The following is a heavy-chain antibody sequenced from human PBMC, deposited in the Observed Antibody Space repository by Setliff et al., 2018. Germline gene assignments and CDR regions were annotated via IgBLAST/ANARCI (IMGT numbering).Heavy chain of an antibody. CDR1: GGSLSGNY. D-gene: IGHD7-27*01. Sequence: SETLSLTCAVYGGSLSGNYWNWIRQPPGKGLEWIGEINHSGNTNYNPSLKSRVTISVDTSKNQFSLKLSSVTAADTAMYFCARSPQTGDGNYFDYWSQGTLVTVSS. CDR3: ARSPQTGDGNYFDY. CDR2: INHSGNT. V-gene: IGHV4-34*01. J-gene: IGHJ4*02.